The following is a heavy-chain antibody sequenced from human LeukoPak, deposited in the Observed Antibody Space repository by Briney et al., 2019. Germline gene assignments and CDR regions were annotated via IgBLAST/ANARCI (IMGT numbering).Heavy chain of an antibody. CDR2: TIPIFATA. V-gene: IGHV1-69*01. Sequence: ASVKVSCKASGGTFSSYAISWVRQAPGQGLEWMGGTIPIFATANYAQKFQGRVTITADESTSTAYMELSSLRSEDTAVYYCARYSMRNTDYYYYGMDVWGQGTTVTVPS. J-gene: IGHJ6*02. CDR1: GGTFSSYA. CDR3: ARYSMRNTDYYYYGMDV. D-gene: IGHD2/OR15-2a*01.